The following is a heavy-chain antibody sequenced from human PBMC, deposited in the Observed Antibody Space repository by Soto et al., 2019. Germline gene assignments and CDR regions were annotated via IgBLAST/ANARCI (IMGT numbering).Heavy chain of an antibody. D-gene: IGHD3-22*01. CDR2: IIPIFGTA. V-gene: IGHV1-69*13. CDR1: GGTFSSYA. Sequence: GASVKVSCKASGGTFSSYAISWVRQAPGQGLEWMGGIIPIFGTANYAQKFQGRVTITADESTSTAYMELSSLRSEDTAVYYCARDGHYDSRQSANWGQGTLVTVSS. J-gene: IGHJ4*02. CDR3: ARDGHYDSRQSAN.